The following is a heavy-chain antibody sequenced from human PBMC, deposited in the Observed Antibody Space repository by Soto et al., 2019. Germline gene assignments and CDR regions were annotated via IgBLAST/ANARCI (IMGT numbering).Heavy chain of an antibody. CDR1: GYSFTSYW. CDR2: IYPGDSDT. J-gene: IGHJ3*02. D-gene: IGHD3-22*01. Sequence: PGESLKISCKGSGYSFTSYWIGWVRQMPGKGLEWMGIIYPGDSDTRYSPSFQGQVTISVDKSINTAYLQWSSLKASDTVMYYCASRTMIVASDVFDIWGQGTMGTVSS. CDR3: ASRTMIVASDVFDI. V-gene: IGHV5-51*01.